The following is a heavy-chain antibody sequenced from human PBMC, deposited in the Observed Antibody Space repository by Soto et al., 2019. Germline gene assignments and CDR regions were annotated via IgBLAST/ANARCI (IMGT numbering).Heavy chain of an antibody. D-gene: IGHD3-22*01. Sequence: GSLRLSCADSGFRFSSYSMSWVRQTPGKGLEWVAAITATGDRTYYADSVTGRFTISRDNSKKTHYLQMTSLRAEDTAMYYCATMNGYFEYWGQGP. CDR1: GFRFSSYS. V-gene: IGHV3-23*01. CDR3: ATMNGYFEY. CDR2: ITATGDRT. J-gene: IGHJ4*02.